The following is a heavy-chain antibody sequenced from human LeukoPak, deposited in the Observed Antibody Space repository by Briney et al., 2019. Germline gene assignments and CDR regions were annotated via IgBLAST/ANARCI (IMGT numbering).Heavy chain of an antibody. Sequence: PGGSLRLSCAASGFTFNIYEMNWVRQAPGRGLEWLSVISSSGNTIYYADSVKGRFTVSRDNAKTSLYLQMNSLGAADTAVYYCVTGSLQGSGNYWGQGTLVTVSS. V-gene: IGHV3-48*03. J-gene: IGHJ4*02. CDR2: ISSSGNTI. CDR3: VTGSLQGSGNY. D-gene: IGHD3-10*01. CDR1: GFTFNIYE.